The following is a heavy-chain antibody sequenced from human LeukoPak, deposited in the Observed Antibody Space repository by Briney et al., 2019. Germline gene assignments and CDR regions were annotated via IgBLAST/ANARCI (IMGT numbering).Heavy chain of an antibody. J-gene: IGHJ6*02. CDR2: IYYSGST. V-gene: IGHV4-61*01. Sequence: PSETLSLTCTVSGGSVSSGSYYWSWIRQPPGKGLEWIGYIYYSGSTNYNPSLKSRVTISVDTSKNQFSLKLSSVTAADTAVYYCARASGGMDVWGQGTTVTVSS. D-gene: IGHD6-19*01. CDR3: ARASGGMDV. CDR1: GGSVSSGSYY.